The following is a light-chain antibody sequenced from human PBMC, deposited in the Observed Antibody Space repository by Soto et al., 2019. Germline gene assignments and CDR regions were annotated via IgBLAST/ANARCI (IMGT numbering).Light chain of an antibody. CDR1: RGISTL. J-gene: IGKJ4*01. V-gene: IGKV1D-13*01. CDR3: QQFYDYPLT. CDR2: DAS. Sequence: AIQLTQSPSSLSASVGDRVTITCWASRGISTLFAWYQRKPGKAPKLLIYDASTLESGVPSRFSGSGSGADFTLTISSLQPEDFATYYCQQFYDYPLTFGGGTKVDIK.